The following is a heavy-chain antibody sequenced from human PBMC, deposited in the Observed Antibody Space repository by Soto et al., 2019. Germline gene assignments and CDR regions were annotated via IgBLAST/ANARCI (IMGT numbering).Heavy chain of an antibody. CDR3: ARSGRDMVVVPAALVRGYFDN. CDR1: GFSFMSYY. CDR2: INPSSGST. D-gene: IGHD2-2*01. V-gene: IGHV1-46*01. J-gene: IGHJ4*02. Sequence: ASVKVSCKASGFSFMSYYIHWVRQAPGQGLEWMGIINPSSGSTSYAQGFQGRVTMTRDTSTSTVYMELSSLRSEDTAVYYCARSGRDMVVVPAALVRGYFDNWGQGTLVTVSS.